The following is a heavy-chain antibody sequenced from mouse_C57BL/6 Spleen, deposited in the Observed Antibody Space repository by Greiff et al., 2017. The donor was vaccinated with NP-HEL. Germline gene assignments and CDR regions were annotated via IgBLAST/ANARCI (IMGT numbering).Heavy chain of an antibody. D-gene: IGHD6-1*01. CDR2: IDPANGNT. CDR1: GFNIKNTY. J-gene: IGHJ3*01. CDR3: ASERPSFAY. V-gene: IGHV14-3*01. Sequence: EVQLQQSVAELVRPGASVKLSCTASGFNIKNTYMNWVKQRPEQGLEWIGRIDPANGNTKYAPKFQGKATLTADKSSNTAYLQLRSLTSEDTAIYYCASERPSFAYWGQGTLVTVSA.